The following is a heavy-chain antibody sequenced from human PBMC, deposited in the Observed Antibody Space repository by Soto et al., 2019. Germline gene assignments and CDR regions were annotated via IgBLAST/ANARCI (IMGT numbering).Heavy chain of an antibody. Sequence: PGGSLRLSCAASGFTFSSYSMDWVRQAPGKGLEWVSSISSSSSYIYYADSVKGRFTISRDNAKNSLYLQMNSLRAEDTAVYYCARDSGITIFGVVMIYGMDVWGQGT. V-gene: IGHV3-21*01. D-gene: IGHD3-3*01. CDR3: ARDSGITIFGVVMIYGMDV. CDR1: GFTFSSYS. CDR2: ISSSSSYI. J-gene: IGHJ6*02.